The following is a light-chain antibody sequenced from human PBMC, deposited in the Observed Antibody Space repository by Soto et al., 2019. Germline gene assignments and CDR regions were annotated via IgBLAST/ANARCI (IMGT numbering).Light chain of an antibody. V-gene: IGLV1-51*02. CDR1: SSNIKNNY. Sequence: QSALTQPPSVSAAPGQKVTISCSGSSSNIKNNYVSWYQQLPGTAPKLLIYESSNRPSGIPDRFSGSKSGTSATLGITGLQTGDEADYYCGTWDSSLSVYVFGTGTKVTVL. J-gene: IGLJ1*01. CDR2: ESS. CDR3: GTWDSSLSVYV.